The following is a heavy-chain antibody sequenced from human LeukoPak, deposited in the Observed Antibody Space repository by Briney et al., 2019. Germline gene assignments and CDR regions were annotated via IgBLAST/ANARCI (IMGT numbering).Heavy chain of an antibody. V-gene: IGHV3-21*01. D-gene: IGHD5-24*01. Sequence: PGGSLRLSCEASGFTFRNSWMSWVRQAPGKGLEWVSYISSSSSYIYYADSVKGRFTISRDNAKNSLSLRMNSLRAEDTAVYYCARDRSDGYNKNDYWGQGTLVTVSS. CDR1: GFTFRNSW. CDR2: ISSSSSYI. CDR3: ARDRSDGYNKNDY. J-gene: IGHJ4*02.